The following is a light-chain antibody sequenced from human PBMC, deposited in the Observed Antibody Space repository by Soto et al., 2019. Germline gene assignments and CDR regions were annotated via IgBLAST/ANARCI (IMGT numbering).Light chain of an antibody. V-gene: IGKV1-9*01. Sequence: DIQLTQSPSFLSASVGDRVTITCRASQGISSSLAWYQQGPGKAPKLLIYAASTLQRWVPSRFSGSGSGTEFTLTISSLQPEDFATYYCQHLHNYLFTFGPGTRVDIK. CDR3: QHLHNYLFT. CDR2: AAS. J-gene: IGKJ3*01. CDR1: QGISSS.